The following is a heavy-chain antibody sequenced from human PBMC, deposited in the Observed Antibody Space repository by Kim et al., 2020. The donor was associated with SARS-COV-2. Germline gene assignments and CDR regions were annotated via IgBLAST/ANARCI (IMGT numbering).Heavy chain of an antibody. J-gene: IGHJ4*02. V-gene: IGHV3-23*01. CDR3: AKGFGGDRAY. CDR2: IVGSGGAT. CDR1: GFPFTGYT. D-gene: IGHD2-21*01. Sequence: GGSLRLSCAASGFPFTGYTMNWVRQAPGKGLEWVSSIVGSGGATYYADSVKGRFTISRDNSKNTLYLHMNSLRADDTAVYYCAKGFGGDRAYWGQGTLVT.